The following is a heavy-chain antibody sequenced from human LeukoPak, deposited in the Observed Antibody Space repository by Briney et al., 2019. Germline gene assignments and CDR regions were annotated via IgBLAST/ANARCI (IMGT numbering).Heavy chain of an antibody. Sequence: ASVKVSCKASGYTFTSYGFSWVRQAPGQGLEWMAWISAYNGKTNYAQNFQGRVTMTTDTSTSTAYMELRSLRSDDTAVYYCARFSDYGGNSGSDYWGQGTLVTVSS. J-gene: IGHJ4*02. CDR3: ARFSDYGGNSGSDY. CDR2: ISAYNGKT. CDR1: GYTFTSYG. V-gene: IGHV1-18*01. D-gene: IGHD4-23*01.